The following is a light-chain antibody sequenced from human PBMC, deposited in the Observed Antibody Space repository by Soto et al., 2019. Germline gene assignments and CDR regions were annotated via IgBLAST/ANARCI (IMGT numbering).Light chain of an antibody. CDR2: KAS. Sequence: DLQMTQAASALSATVGDRVTITCRASQSISSWLAWYQQKPGKAPKILIYKASILESGVPSRFSGSGSGTEFTLTISSLQPDDFATYYCQHYNIYSETFGQGTKV. V-gene: IGKV1-5*03. J-gene: IGKJ1*01. CDR3: QHYNIYSET. CDR1: QSISSW.